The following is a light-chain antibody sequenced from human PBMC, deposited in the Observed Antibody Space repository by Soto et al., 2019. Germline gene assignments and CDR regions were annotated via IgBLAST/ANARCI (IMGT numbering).Light chain of an antibody. J-gene: IGKJ3*01. CDR1: QSVSSS. V-gene: IGKV3-11*01. Sequence: EIVLTHSPDTLSLSPGERATLSCRASQSVSSSLAWYQQKPGQAPRLLIYDASNRATGIPARFSGSGSGTDFTLTISSLEPEDSAVYYCQQRSNWPPEVTFGPGTKVDIK. CDR2: DAS. CDR3: QQRSNWPPEVT.